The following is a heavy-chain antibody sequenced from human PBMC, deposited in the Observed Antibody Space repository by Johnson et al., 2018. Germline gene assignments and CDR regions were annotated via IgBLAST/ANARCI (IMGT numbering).Heavy chain of an antibody. V-gene: IGHV3-21*01. Sequence: EVQLVESGGGLVKPGGSLRLSCAASGFTFSSYSMNWVRQAPGKGLEWVSSISSSSSTIYYADSVKGRFTISRDNAKNSLYLQMNSLRAEDTAVYYCAGDRRDYDFWSGYYPYYYYYMDVWGKGTTVTVSS. CDR3: AGDRRDYDFWSGYYPYYYYYMDV. J-gene: IGHJ6*03. D-gene: IGHD3-3*01. CDR1: GFTFSSYS. CDR2: ISSSSSTI.